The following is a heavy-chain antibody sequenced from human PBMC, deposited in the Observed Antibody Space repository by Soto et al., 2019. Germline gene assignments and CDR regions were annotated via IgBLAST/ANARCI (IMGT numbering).Heavy chain of an antibody. CDR1: GFTFRPYC. V-gene: IGHV3-7*03. J-gene: IGHJ4*02. Sequence: VQLVESGGDLVQPVGSLRLSCVASGFTFRPYCMSWVRQAPGRGLQWVATINNDGSEKYYADSVKGRFTISRDNARDSLYLQLTSRRAEDAAIYYCARGSNQDYWGQGTLVAVSS. CDR3: ARGSNQDY. CDR2: INNDGSEK. D-gene: IGHD2-8*01.